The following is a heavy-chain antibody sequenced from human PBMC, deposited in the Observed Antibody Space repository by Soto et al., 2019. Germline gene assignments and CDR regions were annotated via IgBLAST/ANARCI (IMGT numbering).Heavy chain of an antibody. CDR1: GGSINSRGYY. CDR3: ARDSYGGNSDWFDP. CDR2: ISYSGST. Sequence: PSETLSLTCTVSGGSINSRGYYWSWIRQYPGKGLEWMGYISYSGSTYYKSSLKSRITISVDTSKNQFSLKLNSVTAADTAIYYCARDSYGGNSDWFDPWGQGTLVTVSS. D-gene: IGHD2-21*02. V-gene: IGHV4-31*03. J-gene: IGHJ5*02.